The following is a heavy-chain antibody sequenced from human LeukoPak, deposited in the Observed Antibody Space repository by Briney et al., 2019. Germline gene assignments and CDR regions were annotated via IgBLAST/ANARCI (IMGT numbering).Heavy chain of an antibody. Sequence: SETLSLTCAVYGGSFSGYYWSWIRQPPGKGLEWIGEINHSGSTNYNPSLKSRVTISVDTSKNQFSLKLSSVTAADTAVYYCARGASGFWSGYFYWGQGTLVTVSS. CDR2: INHSGST. CDR1: GGSFSGYY. J-gene: IGHJ4*02. CDR3: ARGASGFWSGYFY. D-gene: IGHD3-3*01. V-gene: IGHV4-34*01.